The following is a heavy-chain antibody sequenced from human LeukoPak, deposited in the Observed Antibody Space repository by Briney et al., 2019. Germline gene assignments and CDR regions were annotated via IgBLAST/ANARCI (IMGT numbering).Heavy chain of an antibody. V-gene: IGHV3-49*04. J-gene: IGHJ4*02. CDR2: IRSQDGTT. CDR3: NRWHISGVSYSNV. D-gene: IGHD2-15*01. Sequence: GGSLRLSCAASGFTVSSSYMSWVRQAPGKGLEWVGFIRSQDGTTEYAASVRGRFSISRDESKRIAYLQMNSLKTEDSAVYHCNRWHISGVSYSNVWGQGTLVTVSS. CDR1: GFTVSSSY.